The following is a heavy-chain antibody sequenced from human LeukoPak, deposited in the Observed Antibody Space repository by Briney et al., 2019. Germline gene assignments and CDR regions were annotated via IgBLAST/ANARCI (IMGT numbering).Heavy chain of an antibody. Sequence: GESLKISCKGSGYSFTSYWIGWVRQMPGKGLEWMGIIYPGDSDTRYSPSFQGQVTISADKSISTAYLQWSSLKASDTAMYYCARGQSPWSGYLRDTYYYYYMDVWGKGTTVTVSS. CDR3: ARGQSPWSGYLRDTYYYYYMDV. J-gene: IGHJ6*03. V-gene: IGHV5-51*01. CDR2: IYPGDSDT. D-gene: IGHD3-3*01. CDR1: GYSFTSYW.